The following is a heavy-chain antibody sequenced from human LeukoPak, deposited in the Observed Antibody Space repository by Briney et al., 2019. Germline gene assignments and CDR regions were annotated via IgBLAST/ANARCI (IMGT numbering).Heavy chain of an antibody. J-gene: IGHJ6*02. V-gene: IGHV2-70*11. CDR3: ARSSRDHYYHYGMDV. CDR2: FDWDDDR. Sequence: SGHTLVNPTHTLTLTCTFSGFYLSTSGMCVSWIRQPPGKTLESLARFDWDDDRYYNPSLKTRLTISKDNYKNQVVLTMTNMDPVDTATYYCARSSRDHYYHYGMDVWGQGNTVTVSS. CDR1: GFYLSTSGMC. D-gene: IGHD5-24*01.